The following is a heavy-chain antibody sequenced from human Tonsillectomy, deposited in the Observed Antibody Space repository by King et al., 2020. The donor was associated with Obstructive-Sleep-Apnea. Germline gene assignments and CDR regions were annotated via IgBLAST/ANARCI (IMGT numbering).Heavy chain of an antibody. D-gene: IGHD3-10*01. CDR1: GGPISSGXW. CDR2: ISHSXTX. J-gene: IGHJ2*01. Sequence: VQLQESGPGLVRPSGTLSLXCXVXGGPISSGXWWXWVRQSPEKGXEWXGXISHSXTXNFXPSLRSRVTVSVNKSKNQXSLNLNSVXAPDTAIYYCAREMEPVVGYYFRYFDLWGRXTLVTVSS. V-gene: IGHV4-4*02. CDR3: AREMEPVVGYYFRYFDL.